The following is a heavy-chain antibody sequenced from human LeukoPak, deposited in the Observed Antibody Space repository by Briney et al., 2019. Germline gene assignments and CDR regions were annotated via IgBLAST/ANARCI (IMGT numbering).Heavy chain of an antibody. CDR3: ARGRDYFDY. J-gene: IGHJ4*02. CDR1: GFTFNNSY. V-gene: IGHV3-7*01. Sequence: GGSLRLSCAASGFTFNNSYMTWARQAPGKGLEWVANIKQDGSEKYYVDSVKGQFTISRDNAKNSLYLQMNSLRGEYTAVYYCARGRDYFDYWGQGTLVTVSS. CDR2: IKQDGSEK.